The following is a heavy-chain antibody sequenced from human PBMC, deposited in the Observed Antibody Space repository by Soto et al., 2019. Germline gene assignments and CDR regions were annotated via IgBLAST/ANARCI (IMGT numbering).Heavy chain of an antibody. D-gene: IGHD6-25*01. Sequence: SETLSLTCSASGSSITSSSHFWGWVRQPPGKGLEWIGTIYFTGNTYSTPSLKSRLTRSIDTSKNELSLRLNSVPAAYTAVYYCAGQTFTIAAASYGRSNWFDPWGPGTLVTVSS. CDR2: IYFTGNT. CDR1: GSSITSSSHF. J-gene: IGHJ5*02. V-gene: IGHV4-39*01. CDR3: AGQTFTIAAASYGRSNWFDP.